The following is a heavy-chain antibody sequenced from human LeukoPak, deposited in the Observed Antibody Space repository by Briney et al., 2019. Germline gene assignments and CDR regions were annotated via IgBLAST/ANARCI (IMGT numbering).Heavy chain of an antibody. V-gene: IGHV3-11*04. CDR3: ARGGGNFDF. D-gene: IGHD3-16*01. J-gene: IGHJ4*02. CDR2: IGRSGSPI. CDR1: GFTFSDHY. Sequence: PGGSLRLSCVVSGFTFSDHYMSWIRQAPGKGLEWISYIGRSGSPIHYADSVKGRFTVSRDNAKNSLYLQMNSLRAEDTAVYYCARGGGNFDFWGQGALVAVSS.